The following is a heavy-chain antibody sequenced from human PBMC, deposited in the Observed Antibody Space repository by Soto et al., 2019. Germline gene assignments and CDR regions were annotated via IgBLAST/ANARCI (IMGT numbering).Heavy chain of an antibody. CDR1: GYTFTSYA. Sequence: ASVKVSCKASGYTFTSYAMHWVRQAPGQRLEWMGWINAGNGNTKYSQKFQGRVTITRDTSASTAYMELSSLRSEDTAVYYCASSAQQWLVLVYWGQGTLVTVSS. CDR2: INAGNGNT. D-gene: IGHD6-19*01. CDR3: ASSAQQWLVLVY. J-gene: IGHJ4*02. V-gene: IGHV1-3*01.